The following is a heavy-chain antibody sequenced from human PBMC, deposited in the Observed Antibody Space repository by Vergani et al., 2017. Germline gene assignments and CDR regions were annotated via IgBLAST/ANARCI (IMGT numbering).Heavy chain of an antibody. CDR3: AKKGGSLYYYGVDV. J-gene: IGHJ6*02. CDR2: ISGSGGST. D-gene: IGHD1-26*01. CDR1: GFTFSSYA. V-gene: IGHV3-23*01. Sequence: EVQLLESGGGLVQPGGSLRLSCAASGFTFSSYAMSWVRQAPGKGLEWVSAISGSGGSTYYADSVKGRFTISRDNSKDTLFLQMNGLRPEDTGTYFCAKKGGSLYYYGVDVWGQGP.